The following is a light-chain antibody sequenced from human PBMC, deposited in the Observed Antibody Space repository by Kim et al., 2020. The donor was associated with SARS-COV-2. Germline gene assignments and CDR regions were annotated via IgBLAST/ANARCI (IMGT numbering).Light chain of an antibody. CDR2: YDS. CDR1: NIESKS. CDR3: QVWDISSDHPV. V-gene: IGLV3-21*04. J-gene: IGLJ2*01. Sequence: PGQTASITGGGTNIESKSVNWYQQKPGQAPVLVIYYDSDRPSGIPERFSGSNSGNTATLIISRVEDGDEADYYCQVWDISSDHPVFGGGTQLTVL.